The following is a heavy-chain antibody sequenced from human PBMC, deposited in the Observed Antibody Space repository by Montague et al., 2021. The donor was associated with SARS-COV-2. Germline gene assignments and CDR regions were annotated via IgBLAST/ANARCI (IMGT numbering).Heavy chain of an antibody. CDR3: ASRGAGWFGSNPERFDY. CDR2: IYHSGRT. J-gene: IGHJ4*02. D-gene: IGHD3-10*01. V-gene: IGHV4-4*02. Sequence: SETLSLTCAVSGGSISSSNWWSWVRQPPGKGLEWIGEIYHSGRTXXNPXXXNRVTISVDKSKNQFSLKLSSVTAADTAVYYCASRGAGWFGSNPERFDYWGQGTLVTVSS. CDR1: GGSISSSNW.